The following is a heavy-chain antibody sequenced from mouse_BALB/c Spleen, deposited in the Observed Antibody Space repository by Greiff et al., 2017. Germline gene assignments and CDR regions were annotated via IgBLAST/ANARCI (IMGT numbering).Heavy chain of an antibody. CDR2: IWGDGST. J-gene: IGHJ4*01. D-gene: IGHD1-1*01. V-gene: IGHV2-6-7*01. CDR3: AREDYAYAMDY. CDR1: GFSLTGYG. Sequence: QVQLQQSGPGLVAPSQSLSITCTVSGFSLTGYGVNWVRQPPGKGLEWLGMIWGDGSTDYNSALKSRLSISKDNSKSQVFLKMNSLQTDDTARYYCAREDYAYAMDYWGQGTSVTVSA.